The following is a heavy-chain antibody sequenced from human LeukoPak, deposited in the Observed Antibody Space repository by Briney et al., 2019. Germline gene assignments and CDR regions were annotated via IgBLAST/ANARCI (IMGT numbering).Heavy chain of an antibody. CDR2: ISGSGGST. V-gene: IGHV3-23*01. D-gene: IGHD3-10*01. J-gene: IGHJ4*02. Sequence: GGSLRLSCAASGFTFSSYAMSWVRQAPGKGLEWVSAISGSGGSTYYADSVKGRFTISRDNSKNTLYLQMNSLRAEDTAVYYCARAMVRGVITIGYWGQGTLVTVSS. CDR1: GFTFSSYA. CDR3: ARAMVRGVITIGY.